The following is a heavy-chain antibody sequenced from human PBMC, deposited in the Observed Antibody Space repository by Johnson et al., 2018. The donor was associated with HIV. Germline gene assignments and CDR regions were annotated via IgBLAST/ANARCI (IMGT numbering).Heavy chain of an antibody. CDR2: IGTAGDT. D-gene: IGHD3-22*01. J-gene: IGHJ3*02. Sequence: EVHLVESGGGLVQPGGSLRLSCAASGFTFSIYDMHWVRQVTGKGLEWVSAIGTAGDTYYPGSVKGRFTISRENAQNSLYLQMNSLTAGDTAMYYCVRVGHGSDYYRDAFDIWGQGTMVTVSS. CDR1: GFTFSIYD. V-gene: IGHV3-13*01. CDR3: VRVGHGSDYYRDAFDI.